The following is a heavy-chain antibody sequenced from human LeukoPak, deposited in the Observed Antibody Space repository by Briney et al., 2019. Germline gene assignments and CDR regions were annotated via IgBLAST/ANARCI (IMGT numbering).Heavy chain of an antibody. V-gene: IGHV1-8*01. CDR1: GYTFTSYD. CDR2: MNPNSGNT. Sequence: GASVKVSCKASGYTFTSYDINWVRQATGQGLEWMGWMNPNSGNTGYAQKFQGRVTMTRNTSISTAYMELSSLRSEDTAVYYCARARKGYSSSWYPVHPGGWNYWGQGTLVTVSS. J-gene: IGHJ4*02. D-gene: IGHD6-13*01. CDR3: ARARKGYSSSWYPVHPGGWNY.